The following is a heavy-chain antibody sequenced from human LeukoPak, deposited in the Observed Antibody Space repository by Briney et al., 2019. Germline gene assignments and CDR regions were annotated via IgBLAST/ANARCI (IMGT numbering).Heavy chain of an antibody. D-gene: IGHD3-10*01. CDR3: ARVGRALGAFDI. CDR2: IYNSESI. V-gene: IGHV4-4*07. CDR1: GGSISGYY. J-gene: IGHJ3*02. Sequence: SETLSLTCTVSGGSISGYYWSWIRQPAGKGLEWIGRIYNSESINYNPSLKSRVTMSIDTSKNQFSLRLNSVTAADTAVYYCARVGRALGAFDIWGQGTMVTVSS.